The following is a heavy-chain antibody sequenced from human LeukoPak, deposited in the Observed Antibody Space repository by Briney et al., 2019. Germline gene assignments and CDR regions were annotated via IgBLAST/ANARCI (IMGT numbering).Heavy chain of an antibody. J-gene: IGHJ4*02. D-gene: IGHD3-22*01. CDR1: GFTFSNYA. V-gene: IGHV3-23*01. CDR3: AKDRLGHYYDSLNY. CDR2: ISGSGGRT. Sequence: GGSLRLSCAASGFTFSNYAMSWVRQAPGKGLEWVSAISGSGGRTYYADSVKGRFPISGDNSKNTLYLQLNSLRAEDTAVYYCAKDRLGHYYDSLNYWGQGTLVTVSS.